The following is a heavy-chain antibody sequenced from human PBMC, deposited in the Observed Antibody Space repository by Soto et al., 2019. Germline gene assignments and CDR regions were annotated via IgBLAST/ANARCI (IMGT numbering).Heavy chain of an antibody. J-gene: IGHJ6*02. V-gene: IGHV1-3*01. CDR3: ARDPTYYDILTGYYIHPDYYYGMDV. D-gene: IGHD3-9*01. CDR1: GYTFTSYA. Sequence: ASVKVSCKASGYTFTSYAMHWVRQAPGQRLEWMGWINAGNGNTKYSQKFQGRVTITRDTSASTAYMELSSLRSEDTAVYYCARDPTYYDILTGYYIHPDYYYGMDVWGQGTTVTV. CDR2: INAGNGNT.